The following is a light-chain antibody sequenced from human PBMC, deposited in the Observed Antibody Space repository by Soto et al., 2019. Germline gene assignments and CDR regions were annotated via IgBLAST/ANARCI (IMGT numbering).Light chain of an antibody. Sequence: IQMTQSPSTLSASVGDRVTITCRASQSISSWLAWYQQKPGKAPKLLIYKASSLESGVPSRFSGSGSGTEFTLTISSLQPDDFATYYGQQYNRYPYTFGQGTKLEIK. CDR2: KAS. J-gene: IGKJ2*01. V-gene: IGKV1-5*03. CDR3: QQYNRYPYT. CDR1: QSISSW.